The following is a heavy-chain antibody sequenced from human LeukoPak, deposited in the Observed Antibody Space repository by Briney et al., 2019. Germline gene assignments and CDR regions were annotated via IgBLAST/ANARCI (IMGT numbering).Heavy chain of an antibody. CDR3: AKSLAFDY. Sequence: GRSLRLSCAASGFTFDDYAMHWVRQAPGKGLEWVSGISWNSGSIGYADSVKGRFTISRDNAKNSLYLQMNSLRAEDTAVYYCAKSLAFDYWGQGTLVTVSS. J-gene: IGHJ4*02. D-gene: IGHD2-21*01. CDR1: GFTFDDYA. CDR2: ISWNSGSI. V-gene: IGHV3-9*01.